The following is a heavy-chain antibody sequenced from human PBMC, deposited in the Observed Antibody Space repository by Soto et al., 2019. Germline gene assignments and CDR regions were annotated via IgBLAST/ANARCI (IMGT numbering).Heavy chain of an antibody. D-gene: IGHD3-3*01. Sequence: ASVKVSCKVSGYTLPELPIHWVRQAPGKGLEWMGGFDPEDGEPIYAQKFQGRVTMTQDTSTDPAYMEMSSLTSEDTAVYYCAAQPTYFDFWSDYPPWFDPWGQGTLVTVSS. CDR1: GYTLPELP. CDR2: FDPEDGEP. CDR3: AAQPTYFDFWSDYPPWFDP. J-gene: IGHJ5*02. V-gene: IGHV1-24*01.